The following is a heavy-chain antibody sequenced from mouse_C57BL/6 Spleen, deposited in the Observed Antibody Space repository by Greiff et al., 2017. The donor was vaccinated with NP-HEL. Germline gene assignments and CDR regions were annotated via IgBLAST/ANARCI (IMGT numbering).Heavy chain of an antibody. D-gene: IGHD1-1*01. J-gene: IGHJ2*01. Sequence: QVQLQQSGAELVRPGTSVKMSCKASGYTFTNYWIGWAKQRPGHGLEWIGDIYPGGGYTNYNEKFKGKATLTADKSSSTDYRQFSSVTCEDSDIYYGARGLRGYCDYWGKGTTLTVSS. CDR1: GYTFTNYW. CDR3: ARGLRGYCDY. CDR2: IYPGGGYT. V-gene: IGHV1-63*01.